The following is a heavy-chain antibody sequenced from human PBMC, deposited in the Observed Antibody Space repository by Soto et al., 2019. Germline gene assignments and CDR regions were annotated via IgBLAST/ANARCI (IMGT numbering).Heavy chain of an antibody. CDR2: TYYRSKWYN. CDR3: AREVAVAGPSRDAFDI. V-gene: IGHV6-1*01. Sequence: SQTLSLTCAISGDRGSSNSAAWNWIRQSPSRGLEWLGRTYYRSKWYNDYAVSVKSRITINPDTSKNQFSLQLNSVTPEDTAVYYCAREVAVAGPSRDAFDIWGQGTMVTVSS. D-gene: IGHD6-19*01. CDR1: GDRGSSNSAA. J-gene: IGHJ3*02.